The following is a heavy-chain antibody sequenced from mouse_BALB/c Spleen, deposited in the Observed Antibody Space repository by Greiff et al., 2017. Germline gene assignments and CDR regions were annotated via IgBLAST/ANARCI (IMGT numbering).Heavy chain of an antibody. Sequence: EVKLQESGPELVKPGASVKISCKASGYSFTGYFMNWVKQSHGKSLEWIGRINPYNGDTFYNQKFKGKATLTVDKSSSTAHMELLSLTSEDSAVYYCGREGYDYDKGYAMDYWGQGTSVTVSS. J-gene: IGHJ4*01. V-gene: IGHV1-37*01. CDR3: GREGYDYDKGYAMDY. D-gene: IGHD2-4*01. CDR2: INPYNGDT. CDR1: GYSFTGYF.